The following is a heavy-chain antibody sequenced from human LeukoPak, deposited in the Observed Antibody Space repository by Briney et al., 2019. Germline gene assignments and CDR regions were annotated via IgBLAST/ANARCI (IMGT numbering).Heavy chain of an antibody. CDR2: IKQDESER. CDR3: ARLSAYYYGSYFYYYMDV. Sequence: GGSLRLSCEASGFSFSSYWMTWVRQPPGRGPEWVANIKQDESERYSVDSVKGRFTISRDNAKNSVYLHMNSLRAEDTALYYCARLSAYYYGSYFYYYMDVWGKGTTVTVSS. CDR1: GFSFSSYW. D-gene: IGHD3-10*01. V-gene: IGHV3-7*01. J-gene: IGHJ6*03.